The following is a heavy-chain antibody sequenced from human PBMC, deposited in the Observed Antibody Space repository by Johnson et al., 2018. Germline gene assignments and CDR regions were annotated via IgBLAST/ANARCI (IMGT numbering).Heavy chain of an antibody. J-gene: IGHJ6*02. CDR1: GGTFSSYA. V-gene: IGHV1-69*01. CDR2: IIPIFGTA. CDR3: GREGGDYGMDV. Sequence: QVQLVESGAEVKKTGSSVKVSCKASGGTFSSYAIRWVRQAPGQGLEWLGGIIPIFGTANYATKFQGRVTITADESTSTAYMELSSLRSEDTAGDYCGREGGDYGMDVWGQGTTVTVSS. D-gene: IGHD3-16*01.